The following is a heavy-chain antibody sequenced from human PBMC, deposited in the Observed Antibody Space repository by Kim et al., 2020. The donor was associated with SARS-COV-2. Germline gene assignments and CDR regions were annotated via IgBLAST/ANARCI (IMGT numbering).Heavy chain of an antibody. D-gene: IGHD6-19*01. CDR3: ARVPSLGYSSGWYRIY. J-gene: IGHJ4*02. Sequence: SRKSRVNISVDTSKNQFSLKLSSVTAADTAVYYCARVPSLGYSSGWYRIYWGQGTLVTVSS. V-gene: IGHV4-39*01.